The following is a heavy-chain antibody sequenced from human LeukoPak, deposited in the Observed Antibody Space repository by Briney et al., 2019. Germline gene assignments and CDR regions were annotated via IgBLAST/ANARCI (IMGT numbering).Heavy chain of an antibody. CDR1: GFTFAGYW. Sequence: GESLKISCKGGGFTFAGYWIGWVRQMPGKGREWMGIIYPGASETRYSPSFEGQVTMSADMSISTAYLQWSTLKASDSGIYYCARIDGTRGGDCWGQGTLVTVSS. CDR2: IYPGASET. J-gene: IGHJ4*02. CDR3: ARIDGTRGGDC. V-gene: IGHV5-51*01. D-gene: IGHD3-16*01.